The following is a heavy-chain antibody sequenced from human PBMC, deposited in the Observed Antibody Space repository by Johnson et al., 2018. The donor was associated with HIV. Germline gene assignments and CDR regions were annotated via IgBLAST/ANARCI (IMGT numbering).Heavy chain of an antibody. CDR1: GFTVGTNY. Sequence: VQLVESGGGLIQPGGSLRLSCAASGFTVGTNYMRWVRQAPGKGLEWVSGINWNGGSIGYADSVKGRFTISRDNAKNSLYLQMNSLRAEYTAVYCCARGGLYIQFLASDAFDIWGQGTMVTVSS. J-gene: IGHJ3*02. CDR3: ARGGLYIQFLASDAFDI. D-gene: IGHD4-11*01. CDR2: INWNGGSI. V-gene: IGHV3-20*04.